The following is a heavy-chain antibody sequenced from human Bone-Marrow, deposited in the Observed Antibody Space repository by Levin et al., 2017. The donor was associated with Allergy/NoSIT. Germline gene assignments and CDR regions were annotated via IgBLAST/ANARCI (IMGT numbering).Heavy chain of an antibody. V-gene: IGHV3-49*03. CDR2: IRSKAYGGTT. CDR1: GFTFGDYA. J-gene: IGHJ5*02. D-gene: IGHD2-2*01. CDR3: TRDRCSSTSCYAGWFDP. Sequence: GGSLRLSCTASGFTFGDYAMSWFRQAPGKGLEWVGFIRSKAYGGTTEYAASVKGRFTISRDDSKSIAYLQMNSLKTEDTAVYYCTRDRCSSTSCYAGWFDPWGQGTLVTVSS.